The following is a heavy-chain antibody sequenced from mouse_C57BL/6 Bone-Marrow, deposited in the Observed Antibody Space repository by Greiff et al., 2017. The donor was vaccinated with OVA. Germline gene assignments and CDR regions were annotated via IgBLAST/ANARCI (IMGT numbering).Heavy chain of an antibody. CDR2: ILPGSGST. CDR3: AREGGYYDYDGDAMDY. Sequence: VQLQQSGAELMKPGASVKLSCKATGYTFTGYWIEWVKQRPGHGLEWIGEILPGSGSTDYNEKFKGKATFTADTSSNTAYIQLSSLTTEDSAIYYCAREGGYYDYDGDAMDYWGQGTSVTVSS. D-gene: IGHD2-4*01. J-gene: IGHJ4*01. V-gene: IGHV1-9*01. CDR1: GYTFTGYW.